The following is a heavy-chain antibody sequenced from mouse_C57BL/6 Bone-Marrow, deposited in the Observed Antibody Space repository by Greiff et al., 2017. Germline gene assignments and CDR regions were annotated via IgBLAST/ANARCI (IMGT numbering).Heavy chain of an antibody. V-gene: IGHV1-54*01. CDR2: INPGSGGT. CDR1: GYAFTNYL. CDR3: ATMGHYGSSGDY. D-gene: IGHD1-1*01. J-gene: IGHJ4*01. Sequence: VQLQQSGAELVRPGTSVKVSCKASGYAFTNYLIEWVKQRPGQGLEWIGVINPGSGGTNYNEKFKGKATLTADKSYSTAYMQLSSLTSEDSAVYFCATMGHYGSSGDYWGQGTSVTVSS.